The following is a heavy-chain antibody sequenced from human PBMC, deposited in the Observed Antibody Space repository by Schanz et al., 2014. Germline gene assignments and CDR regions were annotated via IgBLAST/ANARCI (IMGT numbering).Heavy chain of an antibody. CDR2: ISGRDGST. CDR1: GFTFGAYA. Sequence: EVQLLESGGGLVQPGGSLRLSCAASGFTFGAYAMTWVRQAPGKGLEWVSAISGRDGSTYYADSVRGRFTISRDNSKNTVHLQMNSLRAEDTAVYYCARPPHDSSGYYPFDYWGQGTLVTGSS. D-gene: IGHD3-22*01. J-gene: IGHJ4*02. CDR3: ARPPHDSSGYYPFDY. V-gene: IGHV3-23*01.